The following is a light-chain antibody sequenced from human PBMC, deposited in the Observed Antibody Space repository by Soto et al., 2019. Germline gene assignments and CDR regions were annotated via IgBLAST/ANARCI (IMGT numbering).Light chain of an antibody. CDR1: SSDVGGYKY. V-gene: IGLV2-8*01. Sequence: QSALTQPASVSGSPGQSITISCAGVSSDVGGYKYVSWYQQHPGKAPKVVIYEVTKRPSGVPDRFSGSKSGNTASLTVSGLQTEDEADYYCSSYAGSAWVFGGGTKLTVL. CDR2: EVT. J-gene: IGLJ3*02. CDR3: SSYAGSAWV.